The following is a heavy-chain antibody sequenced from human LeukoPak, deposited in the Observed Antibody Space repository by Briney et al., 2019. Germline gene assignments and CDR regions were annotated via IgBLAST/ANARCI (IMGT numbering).Heavy chain of an antibody. CDR3: ATGTRGYPDAFDI. V-gene: IGHV1-69*06. J-gene: IGHJ3*02. Sequence: ASVKVSCKASGGTFSSYAISWVRQAPGQGLEWMGGIIPIFGTANYAQKFQGRVTMTEDTSTDTAYMELSSLRSEDTAVYYCATGTRGYPDAFDIWGQGTMVTVSS. CDR1: GGTFSSYA. D-gene: IGHD3-22*01. CDR2: IIPIFGTA.